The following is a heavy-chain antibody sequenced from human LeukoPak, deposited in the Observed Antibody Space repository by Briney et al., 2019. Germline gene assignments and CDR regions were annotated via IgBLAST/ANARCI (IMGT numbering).Heavy chain of an antibody. Sequence: SETLSLTCTVSGGSISSYHWSWIRQPPGKGLEWIGYIYYSGSTDYNPSLKSRVTISVDTSKNQFSLKLSSVTAADTAVYYCARDEGIAVAGLYYFDYWGQGILVTVSS. D-gene: IGHD6-19*01. CDR3: ARDEGIAVAGLYYFDY. CDR1: GGSISSYH. V-gene: IGHV4-59*01. J-gene: IGHJ4*02. CDR2: IYYSGST.